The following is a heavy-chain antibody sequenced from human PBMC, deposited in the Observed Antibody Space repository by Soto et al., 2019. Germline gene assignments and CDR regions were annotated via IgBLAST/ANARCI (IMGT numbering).Heavy chain of an antibody. CDR3: ARDWVWFGAHPIDY. D-gene: IGHD3-10*01. Sequence: QVQLVESGGGVVQTGRSLRLSCAASGFTFSNYGMHWVRQAPGKGLEWVAVISSDGSNKYYADSVKGRFTISRDNSENTLFLQMNNLRTEDTAVYYCARDWVWFGAHPIDYWGQGTRVTVSS. V-gene: IGHV3-30*03. CDR2: ISSDGSNK. CDR1: GFTFSNYG. J-gene: IGHJ4*02.